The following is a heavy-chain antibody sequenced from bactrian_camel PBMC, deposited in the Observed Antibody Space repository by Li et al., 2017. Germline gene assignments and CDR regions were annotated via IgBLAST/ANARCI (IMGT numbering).Heavy chain of an antibody. D-gene: IGHD4*01. CDR1: TDTTTDYC. Sequence: HVQLVESGGGSVLAGGSLRLSCAVSTDTTTDYCMGWVRQAPGEERVQVAVIDSLHMTSYADSVKGRFTISQDDANNTVYLEMNSLKPEDSAMYYCAAGSSDYNEYDGNCFVPTAKFGYWGQGTQVTVS. CDR2: IDSLHMT. V-gene: IGHV3S53*01. J-gene: IGHJ4*01. CDR3: AAGSSDYNEYDGNCFVPTAKFGY.